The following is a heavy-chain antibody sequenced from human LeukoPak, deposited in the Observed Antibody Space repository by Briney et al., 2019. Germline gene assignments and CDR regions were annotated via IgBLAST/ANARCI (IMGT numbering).Heavy chain of an antibody. CDR2: ISAYNGNT. J-gene: IGHJ5*02. V-gene: IGHV1-18*01. D-gene: IGHD2-15*01. CDR3: ARVNCSGGSCYLNWFDP. Sequence: GASVKVSCKASGYTFTSYGISWVRQAHGQGLEWMGWISAYNGNTNYAQKLQGRVTMTTDTSTSTAYMELRSLRSDDTAVYYCARVNCSGGSCYLNWFDPWGQGTLVTVSS. CDR1: GYTFTSYG.